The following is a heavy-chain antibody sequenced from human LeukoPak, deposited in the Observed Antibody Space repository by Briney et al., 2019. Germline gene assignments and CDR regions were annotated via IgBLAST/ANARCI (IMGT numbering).Heavy chain of an antibody. V-gene: IGHV4-59*12. D-gene: IGHD3-10*01. CDR3: ARGSITVVPAFDI. J-gene: IGHJ3*02. Sequence: SETLSLTCTLSGGSISTYYWSWIRQPPGKGLEWIAYIYYSGSTHYNPSLKSRGTISVDTSKNQFSLKLSSVTAAGTAVYYCARGSITVVPAFDIWGQGTMVTVSS. CDR2: IYYSGST. CDR1: GGSISTYY.